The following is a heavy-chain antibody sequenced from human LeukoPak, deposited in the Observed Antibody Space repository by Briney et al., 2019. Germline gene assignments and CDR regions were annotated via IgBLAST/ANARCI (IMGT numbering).Heavy chain of an antibody. CDR2: MNPNSGNT. CDR3: AREYRHQPD. CDR1: GYTFTSYD. D-gene: IGHD5-12*01. J-gene: IGHJ4*02. V-gene: IGHV1-8*01. Sequence: ASVKVSCKAPGYTFTSYDINWVRQATGQGLEWMGWMNPNSGNTGYAQKFQGRFTMTWDTSISTAYMELSSLRSEDTAVYYCAREYRHQPDWGQGTLVTVSS.